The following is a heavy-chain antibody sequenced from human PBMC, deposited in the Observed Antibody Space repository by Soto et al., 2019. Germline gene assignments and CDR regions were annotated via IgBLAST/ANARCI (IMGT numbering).Heavy chain of an antibody. V-gene: IGHV3-7*01. CDR1: GFTFSSYW. CDR3: ARDSTMVRGAIMPHYYYYGMDV. CDR2: IKQDGSEK. J-gene: IGHJ6*02. D-gene: IGHD3-10*01. Sequence: GGSLRLSCAASGFTFSSYWMSWVRQAPGKGLEWVANIKQDGSEKYYVDSVKGRFTISRDNAKNSLYLQMNSLRAEDTAVYYCARDSTMVRGAIMPHYYYYGMDVWGQGTTVTVSS.